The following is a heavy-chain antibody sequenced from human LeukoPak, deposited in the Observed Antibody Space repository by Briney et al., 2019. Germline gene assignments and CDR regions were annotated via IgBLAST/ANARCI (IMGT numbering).Heavy chain of an antibody. V-gene: IGHV4-38-2*02. D-gene: IGHD3-3*01. CDR3: ARAILSGYPDS. Sequence: GSLRLSCTASGFTFNDYTMNWVRQAPGKGLEWIGSIYYSGSTYYNPSLKSRVTISVDTSKNQFSLKLSSVTAADTAVYYCARAILSGYPDSWGQGTLVIVFS. J-gene: IGHJ4*02. CDR2: IYYSGST. CDR1: GFTFNDYT.